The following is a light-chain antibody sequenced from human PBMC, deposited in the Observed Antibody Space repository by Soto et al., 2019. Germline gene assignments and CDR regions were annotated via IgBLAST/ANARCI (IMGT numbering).Light chain of an antibody. V-gene: IGLV2-23*01. J-gene: IGLJ1*01. Sequence: QSALTQPASVSGSPGQSITISCTGTSSDVGSYNLVSWYQQHPGKAPKLMIYEGSKRPSGVSNRFSGSKSGNTDSLTISGLQAEDEADYDCCSYAGSSTYVFGTGTKLTVL. CDR1: SSDVGSYNL. CDR3: CSYAGSSTYV. CDR2: EGS.